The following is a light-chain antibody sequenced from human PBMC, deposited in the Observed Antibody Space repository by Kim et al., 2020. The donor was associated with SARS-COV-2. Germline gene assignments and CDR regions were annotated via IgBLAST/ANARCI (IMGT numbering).Light chain of an antibody. V-gene: IGKV1-5*03. Sequence: DIQMTQSPSTLSTSVGDRVTITCRASQSISNYLAWYQQKPGKAPKLLIYKASSLESGVPSMFSGSGSGTEFTLIISSLQPDDFATYYCQQYYSYSYTFGQGTKLEIK. CDR3: QQYYSYSYT. CDR2: KAS. CDR1: QSISNY. J-gene: IGKJ2*01.